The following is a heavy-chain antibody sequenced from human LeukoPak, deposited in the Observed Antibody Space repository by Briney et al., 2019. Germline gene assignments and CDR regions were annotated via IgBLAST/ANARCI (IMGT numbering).Heavy chain of an antibody. D-gene: IGHD6-13*01. V-gene: IGHV4-59*04. CDR1: GGSISSYY. CDR3: ASDRSSWNPGAPS. CDR2: LYYSGST. Sequence: SETLSLTCTVSGGSISSYYWNWIRQPPGKGLEWIGNLYYSGSTYYYPSFKSRVTISVDTSKNQFSLKLSSVTAADTAVYYCASDRSSWNPGAPSWGQGTLVTVSS. J-gene: IGHJ5*02.